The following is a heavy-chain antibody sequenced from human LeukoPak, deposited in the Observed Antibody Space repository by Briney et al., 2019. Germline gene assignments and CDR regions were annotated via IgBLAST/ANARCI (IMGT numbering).Heavy chain of an antibody. CDR1: GGSISSGSYY. CDR2: IYTSGST. CDR3: ARSGDIVVVVAATFDYFDY. J-gene: IGHJ4*02. V-gene: IGHV4-61*02. Sequence: SQTLSLTCTVSGGSISSGSYYWSWIRQPAGKGLEWSGRIYTSGSTNYNPSLKSRVTISVDTSKNQFSLKLSSVTAADTAVYYCARSGDIVVVVAATFDYFDYWGQGTLVTVSS. D-gene: IGHD2-15*01.